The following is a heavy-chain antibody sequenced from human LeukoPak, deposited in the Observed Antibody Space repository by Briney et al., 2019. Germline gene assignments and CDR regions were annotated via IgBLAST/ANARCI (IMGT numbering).Heavy chain of an antibody. CDR2: IFYTGRS. J-gene: IGHJ4*02. V-gene: IGHV4-39*07. Sequence: SETLSLTCTVSGGSISSVSYYWGWIRQPPGKGLECIGSIFYTGRSYYNPSLERRVTISVDTSKNQFSLKLSSVTAADTAVYYCAKILYSSNIDYWGQGTLVTVSS. CDR3: AKILYSSNIDY. CDR1: GGSISSVSYY. D-gene: IGHD6-19*01.